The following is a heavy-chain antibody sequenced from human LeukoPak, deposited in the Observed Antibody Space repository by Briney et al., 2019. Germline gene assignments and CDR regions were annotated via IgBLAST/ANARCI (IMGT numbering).Heavy chain of an antibody. CDR2: ISSSGSTI. J-gene: IGHJ5*02. CDR3: ARSVSGSNNWFDP. CDR1: GFTFSSYE. V-gene: IGHV3-48*03. D-gene: IGHD1-26*01. Sequence: GGSLRLSCAASGFTFSSYEMNSVRQAPGKGLEWVSYISSSGSTIYYADSVKGRFTISRDNAKNSLYLQMNSLRAEDTAVYYCARSVSGSNNWFDPWGQGTLVTVSS.